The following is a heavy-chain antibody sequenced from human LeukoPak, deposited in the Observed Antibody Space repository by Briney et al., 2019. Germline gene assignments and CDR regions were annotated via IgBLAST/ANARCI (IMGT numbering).Heavy chain of an antibody. CDR1: GGSFSGYY. CDR3: ARGRRTPTRTTMTRVSYYYMDV. V-gene: IGHV4-34*01. J-gene: IGHJ6*03. CDR2: INHSGST. Sequence: PSETLSLTCAVYGGSFSGYYWSWIRQPPGKGLEWIGEINHSGSTNYNPSLKSRVTISVDTSKNQFSLKLSSVTAADTAVYYCARGRRTPTRTTMTRVSYYYMDVWGKGTTVTVSS. D-gene: IGHD4-17*01.